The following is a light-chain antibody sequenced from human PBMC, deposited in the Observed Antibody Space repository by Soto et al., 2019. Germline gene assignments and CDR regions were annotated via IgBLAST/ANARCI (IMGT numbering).Light chain of an antibody. J-gene: IGKJ2*01. CDR1: QSISSW. V-gene: IGKV1-5*03. Sequence: DIQMTQSPSTLSASVGDRVTITCRASQSISSWLAWYQQNPGKAPKLLIYKASSLESGVPSRFSGSGSGTEFTLTISSLQPDDFGPYYCQQYNSYSCTFGQGTKLEIK. CDR3: QQYNSYSCT. CDR2: KAS.